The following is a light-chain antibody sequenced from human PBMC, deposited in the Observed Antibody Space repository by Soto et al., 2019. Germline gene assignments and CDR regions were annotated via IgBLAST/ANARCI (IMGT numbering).Light chain of an antibody. CDR3: LQHNSYPLT. V-gene: IGKV1-5*03. J-gene: IGKJ4*01. CDR1: QSISSW. CDR2: KAS. Sequence: DIQMTQSPSTLSASVGDRVTITCRASQSISSWLAWYQQQPGKAPKRLLYKASSFQSGVPPRFRGSGSGTEFTLTITRLQPADVATYYCLQHNSYPLTFGGGTKV.